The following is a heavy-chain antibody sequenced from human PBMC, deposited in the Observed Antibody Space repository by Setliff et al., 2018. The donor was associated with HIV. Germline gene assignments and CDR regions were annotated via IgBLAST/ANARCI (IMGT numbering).Heavy chain of an antibody. J-gene: IGHJ5*02. D-gene: IGHD2-15*01. Sequence: SETLSLTCTVSGGSMSGYYWSWIRQPPGKGLEWIGSIYYTGSTDYNPSLMSRVTISLDTPKNQFSLKLNSVIAADTAVYYCARSVGYCSGGSCYPSSHWFDPWGQGTLVTVSS. CDR3: ARSVGYCSGGSCYPSSHWFDP. V-gene: IGHV4-59*01. CDR1: GGSMSGYY. CDR2: IYYTGST.